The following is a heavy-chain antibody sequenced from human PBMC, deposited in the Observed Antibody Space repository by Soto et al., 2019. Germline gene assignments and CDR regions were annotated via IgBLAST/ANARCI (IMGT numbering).Heavy chain of an antibody. CDR1: GYTFTSYY. J-gene: IGHJ6*02. CDR2: INPSGGST. V-gene: IGHV1-46*01. Sequence: QVQLVQSGAEVKKPGASVKVSCKASGYTFTSYYMHWVRQAPGQGLEWMGIINPSGGSTSYAQKFQGRVTMNRDTSTSTVYMELSSLRSEDTAVYYCARDYYYDSSGYYYGGYYGMDVWGQGTTVTVSS. CDR3: ARDYYYDSSGYYYGGYYGMDV. D-gene: IGHD3-22*01.